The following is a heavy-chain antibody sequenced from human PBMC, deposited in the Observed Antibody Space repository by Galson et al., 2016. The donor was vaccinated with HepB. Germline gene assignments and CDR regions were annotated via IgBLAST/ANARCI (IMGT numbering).Heavy chain of an antibody. CDR2: MYHSGSA. CDR3: ARHPYVWGRRNWVGFDI. J-gene: IGHJ3*02. D-gene: IGHD3-16*01. Sequence: SETLSLTCAVSGGSVNTSNWWSWLRQSPEKGLEWNAEMYHSGSANYNGALESRVTISVDKSKNEVSLKLRSVTAADTAVYYCARHPYVWGRRNWVGFDIWGQGTVVTVSS. V-gene: IGHV4-4*02. CDR1: GGSVNTSNW.